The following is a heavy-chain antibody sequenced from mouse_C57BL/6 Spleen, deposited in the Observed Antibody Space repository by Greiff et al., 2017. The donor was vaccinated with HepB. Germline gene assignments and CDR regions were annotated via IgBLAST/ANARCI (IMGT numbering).Heavy chain of an antibody. CDR3: ARHGSSTPFDY. CDR2: ISSGSSTI. J-gene: IGHJ2*01. D-gene: IGHD1-1*01. V-gene: IGHV5-17*01. Sequence: EVMLVESGGGLVKPGGSLKLSCAASGFTFSDYGMHWVRQAPEKGLEWVAYISSGSSTIYYADTVKGLFTITRDNAKNTLFLQMTSLRSEDTAMYYCARHGSSTPFDYWGQGTTLTVSS. CDR1: GFTFSDYG.